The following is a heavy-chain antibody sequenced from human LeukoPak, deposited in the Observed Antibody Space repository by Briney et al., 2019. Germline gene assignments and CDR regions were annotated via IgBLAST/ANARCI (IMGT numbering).Heavy chain of an antibody. D-gene: IGHD6-13*01. V-gene: IGHV1-2*02. CDR1: GYTFTGYY. CDR2: INPNSGGT. Sequence: ASVKVSCKASGYTFTGYYMHWVRQAPGQGLEWMGWINPNSGGTNYAQKFQGRVTMTRDTSISTAYMELSRLRSGDTAVYYCARAAAAGAEYYYYYYGMDVWGQGTTVTVSS. CDR3: ARAAAAGAEYYYYYYGMDV. J-gene: IGHJ6*02.